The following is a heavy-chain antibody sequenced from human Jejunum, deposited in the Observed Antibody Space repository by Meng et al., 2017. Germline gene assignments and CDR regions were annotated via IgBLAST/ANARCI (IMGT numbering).Heavy chain of an antibody. D-gene: IGHD6-19*01. Sequence: QEALVGAGGGVGQPGTSLGLSWAASGFTFRSYGMHWVRQAPGKGLEWVAVIWFDGSKTYYADSVKGRFTVSRDNSKNTLYLQMNSLRADDTAVYYCARYRSGSSDYWGPGTLVTVSS. J-gene: IGHJ4*02. CDR2: IWFDGSKT. CDR1: GFTFRSYG. V-gene: IGHV3-33*01. CDR3: ARYRSGSSDY.